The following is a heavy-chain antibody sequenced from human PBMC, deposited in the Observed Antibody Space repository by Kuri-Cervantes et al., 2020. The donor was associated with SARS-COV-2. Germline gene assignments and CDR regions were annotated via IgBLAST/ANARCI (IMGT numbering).Heavy chain of an antibody. Sequence: LSLTCVVPGFTSRTNVMAWVRQAPGRGLEWVAVISYDGSNKYYADSVKGRFSISRDNPKDTLYLEMNSLKPDDTAVYYCAKEHTYSVAFDYWGQGTLVTVSS. D-gene: IGHD2-15*01. J-gene: IGHJ4*02. CDR3: AKEHTYSVAFDY. CDR1: GFTSRTNV. CDR2: ISYDGSNK. V-gene: IGHV3-30*18.